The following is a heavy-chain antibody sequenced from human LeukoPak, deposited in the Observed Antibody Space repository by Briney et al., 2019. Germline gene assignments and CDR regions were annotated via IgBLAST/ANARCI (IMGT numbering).Heavy chain of an antibody. Sequence: GASVKVSCKASGYTFTSYYMHWVRQAPGQGLEWMGLINPSGGSTSYAQKFQGRVTMTRDTSTSTVYMELRSLRSDDTAVYYCARMLLAAYDYWGQGTLVTVSS. V-gene: IGHV1-46*01. CDR2: INPSGGST. CDR3: ARMLLAAYDY. D-gene: IGHD6-6*01. J-gene: IGHJ4*02. CDR1: GYTFTSYY.